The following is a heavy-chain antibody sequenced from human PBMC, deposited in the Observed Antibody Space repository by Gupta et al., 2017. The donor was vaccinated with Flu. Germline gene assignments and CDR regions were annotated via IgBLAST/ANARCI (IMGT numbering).Heavy chain of an antibody. CDR1: AFTFDDYG. CDR3: ARGGLETFRSSLDV. D-gene: IGHD3-3*01. V-gene: IGHV3-20*01. J-gene: IGHJ6*02. CDR2: ISWNGAST. Sequence: EVQLAESGGGVVRPGGSLRLSCAVSAFTFDDYGMIWVRQVPGKGLELVSGISWNGASTDYGDSVKGRFTISRDNAKKSLYLQMNSLRDEDTALYHCARGGLETFRSSLDVWGQGTMVTVSS.